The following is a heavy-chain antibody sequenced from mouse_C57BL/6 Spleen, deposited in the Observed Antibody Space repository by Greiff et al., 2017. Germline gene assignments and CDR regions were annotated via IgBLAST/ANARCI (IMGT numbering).Heavy chain of an antibody. Sequence: QVQLQQSGPELVKPGASVKISCKASGYAFSSSWMNWVKQRPGKGLEWIGRIYPGDGDTNYNGKFKGKATLTADKSSSTAYMQLSSLTSEDSAVYFCARGSNNDAWFAYWGQGTLVTVSA. V-gene: IGHV1-82*01. J-gene: IGHJ3*01. CDR1: GYAFSSSW. D-gene: IGHD2-5*01. CDR2: IYPGDGDT. CDR3: ARGSNNDAWFAY.